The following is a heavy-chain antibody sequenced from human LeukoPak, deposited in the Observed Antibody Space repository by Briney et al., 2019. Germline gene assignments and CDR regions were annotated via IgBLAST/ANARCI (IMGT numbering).Heavy chain of an antibody. V-gene: IGHV3-30*02. D-gene: IGHD3-22*01. J-gene: IGHJ4*02. CDR3: AKSPYYYDSSGQRESDC. CDR2: IRYDGSNK. Sequence: GGSLRLSCAASGFTFSSYGMHWVRQAPGKGLEWVAFIRYDGSNKYYADSVKGRFTISRDNSKNTLYLQMNSLRAEDTAVYYCAKSPYYYDSSGQRESDCWGQGTLVTVSS. CDR1: GFTFSSYG.